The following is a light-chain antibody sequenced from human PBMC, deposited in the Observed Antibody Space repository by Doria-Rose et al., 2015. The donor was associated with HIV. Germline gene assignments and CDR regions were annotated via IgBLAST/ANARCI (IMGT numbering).Light chain of an antibody. CDR3: HQYGTSWT. V-gene: IGKV3-20*01. CDR1: QSISSTY. Sequence: DIVLTQSPGTLSLPPGERATLSCRASQSISSTYLAWYQQKPGQAPSLLIYDGSTRATGIPDRFSASGSGTDFTLTINRLEPEDVALYYCHQYGTSWTFGQGTKVEI. J-gene: IGKJ1*01. CDR2: DGS.